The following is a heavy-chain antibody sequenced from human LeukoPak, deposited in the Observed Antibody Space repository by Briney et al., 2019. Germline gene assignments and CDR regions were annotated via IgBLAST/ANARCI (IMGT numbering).Heavy chain of an antibody. CDR3: VSEGYNYYGMDV. V-gene: IGHV3-7*01. CDR2: IKEDGSER. J-gene: IGHJ6*02. CDR1: GFTFSSYA. Sequence: PGGSLRLSCAASGFTFSSYAMSWVRLAPGKGLEWVANIKEDGSERNYVDSVKGRFTISRDNAKNSLYLQMNSLRVADTAVYYCVSEGYNYYGMDVWGQGTTVTVSS.